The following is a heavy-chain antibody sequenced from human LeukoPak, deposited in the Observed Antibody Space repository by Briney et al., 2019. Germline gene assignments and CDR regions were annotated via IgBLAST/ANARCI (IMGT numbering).Heavy chain of an antibody. D-gene: IGHD6-6*01. V-gene: IGHV4-59*01. Sequence: SETLSLTCTVSGGSISSYYWSWIRQPPGKGLEWIGYIYYSGSTNYNPSLRSRVTISVDTSKNQCSLKLSSVTAADTAVYYCARVDPDSSSALEVFDYWGQGTLVTLFS. CDR3: ARVDPDSSSALEVFDY. CDR2: IYYSGST. J-gene: IGHJ4*02. CDR1: GGSISSYY.